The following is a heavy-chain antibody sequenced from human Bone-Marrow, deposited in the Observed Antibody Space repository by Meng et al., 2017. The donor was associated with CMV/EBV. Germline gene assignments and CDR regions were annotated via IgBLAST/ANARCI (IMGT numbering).Heavy chain of an antibody. V-gene: IGHV3-21*01. CDR2: ISSSGTYI. D-gene: IGHD2-2*01. Sequence: GESLKISCAASGFTFSIYNMNWVRQAPGKGLEWVSSISSSGTYIYYADSVRGRFTVSRDNAKNSLYLQMNSLRAEDTAVYYCARDNGCLGTSCDTTAFWVREGHGMGVWGQGTTVTVSS. CDR1: GFTFSIYN. CDR3: ARDNGCLGTSCDTTAFWVREGHGMGV. J-gene: IGHJ6*02.